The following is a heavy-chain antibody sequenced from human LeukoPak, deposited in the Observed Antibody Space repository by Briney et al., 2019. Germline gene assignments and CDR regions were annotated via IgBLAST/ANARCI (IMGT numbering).Heavy chain of an antibody. J-gene: IGHJ3*02. Sequence: SETLSLTCTVSGGSISSYYWSWIRQPPGKGLEWIGYIYYSGSTNYNPSLKSRVTISVDTSKNQFSLKLSSVTAADTAVYYCARGYYDSSGYSPSAFDIWGQGTMVTVSS. CDR1: GGSISSYY. CDR3: ARGYYDSSGYSPSAFDI. CDR2: IYYSGST. D-gene: IGHD3-22*01. V-gene: IGHV4-59*01.